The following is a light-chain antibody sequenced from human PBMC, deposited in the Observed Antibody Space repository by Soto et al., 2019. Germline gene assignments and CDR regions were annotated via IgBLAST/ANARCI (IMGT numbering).Light chain of an antibody. CDR2: DAT. V-gene: IGLV7-46*01. CDR1: TGAVTSYHY. CDR3: LLFFSGAPV. Sequence: QAVVTQEPSLTFSPGGTVTPTCGSSTGAVTSYHYPHWFQQRPGQAPRKLISDATDKPCWTPVRFSGSHLGDKAALALSGAQPEDEAEYYSLLFFSGAPVFGLGTKLTVL. J-gene: IGLJ1*01.